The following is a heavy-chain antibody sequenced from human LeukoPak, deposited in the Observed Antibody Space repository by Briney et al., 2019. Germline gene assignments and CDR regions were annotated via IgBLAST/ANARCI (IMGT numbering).Heavy chain of an antibody. CDR3: AIAPAVYFFYIDV. Sequence: GGSLRLSCAASGFTFSDYRMTWIRQAPGKGLEWVSYISNTDDSINYADSVSGRFTISRDNAKSSVHLQMNSLRVEDTAVYYCAIAPAVYFFYIDVWGEGTTVTVSS. J-gene: IGHJ6*03. V-gene: IGHV3-11*04. CDR1: GFTFSDYR. CDR2: ISNTDDSI.